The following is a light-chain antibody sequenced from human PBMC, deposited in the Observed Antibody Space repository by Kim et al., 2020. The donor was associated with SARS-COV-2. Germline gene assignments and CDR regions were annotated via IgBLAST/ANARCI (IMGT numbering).Light chain of an antibody. CDR1: QSVSSY. V-gene: IGKV3-11*01. CDR3: QQRSNWPRSIT. CDR2: DAS. Sequence: EIVLTQSPATLSLSPGERATLSCRASQSVSSYLAWYQQKPGQAPRLLIYDASNRATGIPARFSSSGSGTDFTLTISSLEPEDFAVYYCQQRSNWPRSITFGQGTRLEIK. J-gene: IGKJ5*01.